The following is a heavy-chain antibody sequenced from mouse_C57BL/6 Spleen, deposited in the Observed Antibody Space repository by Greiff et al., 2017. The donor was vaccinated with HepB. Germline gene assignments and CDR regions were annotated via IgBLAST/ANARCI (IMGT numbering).Heavy chain of an antibody. CDR3: ARFDYYGTSYGGSAMDY. CDR1: GYAFSSSW. D-gene: IGHD1-1*01. J-gene: IGHJ4*01. CDR2: IYPGDGDT. Sequence: QVQLQQSGPELVKPGASVKISCKASGYAFSSSWMNWVKQRPGKGLEWIGRIYPGDGDTNYNGKFKGKATLTADKSSSTAYMQLSSLTSEDSAVYFCARFDYYGTSYGGSAMDYWGQGTSVTVSS. V-gene: IGHV1-82*01.